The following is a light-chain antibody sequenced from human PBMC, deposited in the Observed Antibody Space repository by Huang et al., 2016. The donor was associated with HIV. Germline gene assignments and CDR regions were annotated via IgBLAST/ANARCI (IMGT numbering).Light chain of an antibody. J-gene: IGKJ1*01. V-gene: IGKV3-11*01. CDR2: DVS. Sequence: EIVLTQSPATLSLSPGERATLSCRASQSVSSYLAWYQQKPGQAPRLLIYDVSNRATRIPARFSGSGSGTDFTLTISSLEPEDLAVYYCQQRGNWPQTFGQGTKVEIK. CDR1: QSVSSY. CDR3: QQRGNWPQT.